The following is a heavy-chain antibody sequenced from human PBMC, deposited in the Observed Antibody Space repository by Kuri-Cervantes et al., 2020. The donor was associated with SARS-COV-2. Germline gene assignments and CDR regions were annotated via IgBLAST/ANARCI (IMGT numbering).Heavy chain of an antibody. CDR1: GFTVSSNY. Sequence: GASLMFSCAASGFTVSSNYMSWVRQAPGKGLEWVSVIYSGGSTYYADSVKGRFTISRDNSKNTLYLQMNSLRAEDTAVYYCAKDLRSRSSSWAVFDYWGQGTLVTVSS. V-gene: IGHV3-53*05. CDR2: IYSGGST. CDR3: AKDLRSRSSSWAVFDY. D-gene: IGHD6-13*01. J-gene: IGHJ4*02.